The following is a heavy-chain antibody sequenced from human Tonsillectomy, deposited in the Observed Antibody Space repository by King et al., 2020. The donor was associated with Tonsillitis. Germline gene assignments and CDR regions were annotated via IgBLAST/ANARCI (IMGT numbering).Heavy chain of an antibody. J-gene: IGHJ4*02. Sequence: QLVQSGGGLVQPGGSLRLSCAASGFTFSDHYMDWVRQAPGKGLEWIGRSRNKVNSYTTEYAASVRGRFTISRDDSKNSLYLQMNSLKIDDTAVYYCARVDYYGDYYFDYWGQGTLVTVSS. CDR3: ARVDYYGDYYFDY. D-gene: IGHD4-17*01. CDR1: GFTFSDHY. CDR2: SRNKVNSYTT. V-gene: IGHV3-72*01.